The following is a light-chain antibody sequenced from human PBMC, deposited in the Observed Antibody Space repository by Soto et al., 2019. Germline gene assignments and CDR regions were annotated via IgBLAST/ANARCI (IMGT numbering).Light chain of an antibody. Sequence: QSVLTQPASVSGSPGQSITISCTGTSSDVGGYNYVSWYQQHPGKVPKLMIYDVSYRPSGVPNRFSGSKSGNTASLTISGLQAEDEADSSCNSYTTSTTYVFGTGTKVTVL. J-gene: IGLJ1*01. V-gene: IGLV2-14*01. CDR1: SSDVGGYNY. CDR3: NSYTTSTTYV. CDR2: DVS.